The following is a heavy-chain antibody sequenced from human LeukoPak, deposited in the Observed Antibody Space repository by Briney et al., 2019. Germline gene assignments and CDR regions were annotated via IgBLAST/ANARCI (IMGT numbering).Heavy chain of an antibody. Sequence: GGSLRLSCAASGFIFSSYWVTWVRQAPGKGLEWVANMYQDGSEKYYVDSVKGRFTISRDNAKNSLYLQMNSLRAEDTAVYYCAVSFDYWGQGTLVTVSS. CDR2: MYQDGSEK. V-gene: IGHV3-7*01. CDR3: AVSFDY. J-gene: IGHJ4*02. D-gene: IGHD5/OR15-5a*01. CDR1: GFIFSSYW.